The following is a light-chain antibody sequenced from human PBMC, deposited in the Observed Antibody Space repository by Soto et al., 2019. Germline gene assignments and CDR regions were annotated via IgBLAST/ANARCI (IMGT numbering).Light chain of an antibody. CDR1: QSVFYSSNNKNY. CDR2: WAS. J-gene: IGKJ1*01. CDR3: QQYYDTPWA. Sequence: DIVMTQSPDSLAVSLGERATVNCKSSQSVFYSSNNKNYLAWYQQKPRQPPKLLIYWASTRASGVPDRFSGSGSGTDFTLTISSLQAEDVAVYYCQQYYDTPWAFGQGTKLEIK. V-gene: IGKV4-1*01.